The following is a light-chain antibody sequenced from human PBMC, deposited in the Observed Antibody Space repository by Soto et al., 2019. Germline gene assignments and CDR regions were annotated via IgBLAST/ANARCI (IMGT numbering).Light chain of an antibody. CDR1: ESVSSN. Sequence: EMTQSPATLFVSPGERVTLSCRASESVSSNLAWYQQRPGQAPRLLIYGASTRATDTPVRFRGSGSGTEFTLTISSLQSEDFAVYYCQQYNNWPPSIIFGQGTRLEIK. CDR3: QQYNNWPPSII. J-gene: IGKJ5*01. CDR2: GAS. V-gene: IGKV3-15*01.